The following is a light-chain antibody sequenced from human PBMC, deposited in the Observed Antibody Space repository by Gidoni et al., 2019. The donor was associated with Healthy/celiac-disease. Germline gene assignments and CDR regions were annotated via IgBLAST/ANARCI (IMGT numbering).Light chain of an antibody. CDR2: GKN. CDR3: NSRDSSGNHYV. J-gene: IGLJ1*01. V-gene: IGLV3-19*01. Sequence: SSELTQYPAVSLALGQTVRITCQGDSLRSYYASWYQQKPGQAPVLVIYGKNNRPSGIPDRFSGSSSGNTASLTITGAQAEDEADYYCNSRDSSGNHYVFGTGTKVTVL. CDR1: SLRSYY.